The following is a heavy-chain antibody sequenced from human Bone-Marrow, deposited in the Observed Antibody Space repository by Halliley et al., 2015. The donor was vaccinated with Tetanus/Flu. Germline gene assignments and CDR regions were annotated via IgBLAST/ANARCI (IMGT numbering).Heavy chain of an antibody. J-gene: IGHJ3*02. CDR2: TYYRSKWYN. CDR3: ARGLRSALDI. Sequence: GLVKPSQTLSLTCAISGDSFSNNDAAWNWIRQSPSRGLEWLGRTYYRSKWYNDYAVSVKSRITIGPDTSKNQFSLQLNSVTPEDTAVYYCARGLRSALDIWGQGTMVTVSS. CDR1: GDSFSNNDAA. V-gene: IGHV6-1*01.